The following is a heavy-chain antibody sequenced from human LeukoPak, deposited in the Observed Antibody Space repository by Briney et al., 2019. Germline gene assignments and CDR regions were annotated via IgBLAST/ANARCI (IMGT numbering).Heavy chain of an antibody. Sequence: ASVKVSCKASGYTFTSYGISWVRQAPGQGLVWMGWISAYNGNTNYAQKLQGRVTMTTDTSTSTAYMELRSLRSDDTAVYYCAIDYGEVREAYYFDYWGQGTLVTVSS. CDR3: AIDYGEVREAYYFDY. V-gene: IGHV1-18*01. CDR1: GYTFTSYG. CDR2: ISAYNGNT. J-gene: IGHJ4*02. D-gene: IGHD4-17*01.